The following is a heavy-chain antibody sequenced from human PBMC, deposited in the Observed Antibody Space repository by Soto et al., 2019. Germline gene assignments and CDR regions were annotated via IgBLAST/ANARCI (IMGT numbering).Heavy chain of an antibody. J-gene: IGHJ4*02. V-gene: IGHV3-30-3*01. CDR1: GFTFSSHA. D-gene: IGHD3-22*01. CDR3: VRDGLDYYDTERLYFDN. CDR2: ISYDGSSK. Sequence: GGSLRLSCAASGFTFSSHAMHWVRQAPGRGLEWVAVISYDGSSKSYADSVRGRFTISRDNSKNTLDLQMNSLRAEDTATYYCVRDGLDYYDTERLYFDNWGQGTLVTVSS.